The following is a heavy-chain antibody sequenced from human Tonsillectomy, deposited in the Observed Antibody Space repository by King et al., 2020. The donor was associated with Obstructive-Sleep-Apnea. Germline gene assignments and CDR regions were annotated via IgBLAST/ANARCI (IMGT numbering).Heavy chain of an antibody. CDR1: GFTFSSYW. CDR2: IKHDGIEN. J-gene: IGHJ3*02. CDR3: ARDKERITMVRGVMGAFDI. Sequence: VQLVESGGGLVQPVGSLRLSCAASGFTFSSYWMSWVRQAPGKGLVWGANIKHDGIENYYVYSVKDRFTISRDNAKNSLYLQMNILRAEDTAVYYCARDKERITMVRGVMGAFDIWGQGTMVTVSS. V-gene: IGHV3-7*03. D-gene: IGHD3-10*01.